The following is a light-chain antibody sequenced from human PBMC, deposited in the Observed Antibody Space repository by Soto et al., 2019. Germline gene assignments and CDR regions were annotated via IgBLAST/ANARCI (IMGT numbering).Light chain of an antibody. CDR3: QSLDSSLSGWV. V-gene: IGLV1-40*01. CDR2: SNN. Sequence: QSVLTQPPSLSGAPGQRVTISCTASSSNIAAGYDVHWYQQLPGTAPKPLIYSNNNRPSGVPDRFSGSKSGTSASLAITGLHAEDEADYYCQSLDSSLSGWVFGGGTQLTVL. J-gene: IGLJ3*02. CDR1: SSNIAAGYD.